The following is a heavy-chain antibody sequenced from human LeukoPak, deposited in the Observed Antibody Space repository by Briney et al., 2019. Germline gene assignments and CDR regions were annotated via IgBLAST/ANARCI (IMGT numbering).Heavy chain of an antibody. CDR3: AREASPAEGYGMDV. Sequence: SETLSLTCTVSGGSISSYYWSWIRQPPGKGLEWIEYIYYSGSTNYNPSLKSRVTISVDTSKNQFSLKLSSVTAADTAVYYCAREASPAEGYGMDVWGKGTTVTVSS. CDR1: GGSISSYY. V-gene: IGHV4-59*01. D-gene: IGHD5-12*01. J-gene: IGHJ6*04. CDR2: IYYSGST.